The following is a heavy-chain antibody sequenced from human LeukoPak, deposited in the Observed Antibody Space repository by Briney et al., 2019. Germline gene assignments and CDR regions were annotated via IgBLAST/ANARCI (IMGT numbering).Heavy chain of an antibody. CDR2: IYYSGST. J-gene: IGHJ5*02. V-gene: IGHV4-59*01. CDR1: GGSISSYY. D-gene: IGHD3-3*01. Sequence: SETLSLTCTVSGGSISSYYWSWIRQPPGKGLEWIGYIYYSGSTNYNPSLKSRVTISVDTSKNQFSLKLSSVTAADTAVYYCARTVPGGYDFWSGYPNWFDPWGQGTLVTVSS. CDR3: ARTVPGGYDFWSGYPNWFDP.